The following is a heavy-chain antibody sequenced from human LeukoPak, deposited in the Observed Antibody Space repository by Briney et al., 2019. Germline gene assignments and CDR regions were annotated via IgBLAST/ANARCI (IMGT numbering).Heavy chain of an antibody. CDR2: IYYSGST. D-gene: IGHD2-2*01. CDR3: AGLDCSSTSCFNYYYYYMDV. J-gene: IGHJ6*03. V-gene: IGHV4-31*03. Sequence: PSETLSLTCTVSGGSISSGGYYWSWIRQHPGKGLEWIGYIYYSGSTYYNPSLKSRVTMSVDTSKNQFSLKLSSVAAADTAVYYCAGLDCSSTSCFNYYYYYMDVWGKGTTDTVSS. CDR1: GGSISSGGYY.